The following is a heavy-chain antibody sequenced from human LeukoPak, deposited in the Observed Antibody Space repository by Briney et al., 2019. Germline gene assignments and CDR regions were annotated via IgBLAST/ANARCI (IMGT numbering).Heavy chain of an antibody. CDR2: IYPDDSET. D-gene: IGHD4-23*01. V-gene: IGHV5-51*01. J-gene: IGHJ4*02. CDR1: GYSFTSYW. CDR3: ARRSYGGKDFDY. Sequence: GESLKISCKGSGYSFTSYWITWVRQMPGKGLEWMGIIYPDDSETRYSPSFQGQVTISADKSISTAYLQWSSLMASDTDMYYCARRSYGGKDFDYWGQGTLVTVSS.